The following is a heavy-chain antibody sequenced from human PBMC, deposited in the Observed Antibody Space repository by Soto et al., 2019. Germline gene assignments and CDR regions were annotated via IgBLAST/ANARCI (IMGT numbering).Heavy chain of an antibody. Sequence: GGSLRLSCAASGSTFSSYVMNWVRQAPGEGLEWVSTVNGGGGGKYYVDSVKGRFTISRDNSKNTLYLQMNSLRADDTAVYFCAKSAYFSTGICSSFDYWGQGTLVTVSS. CDR1: GSTFSSYV. D-gene: IGHD2-8*01. V-gene: IGHV3-23*01. CDR3: AKSAYFSTGICSSFDY. CDR2: VNGGGGGK. J-gene: IGHJ4*02.